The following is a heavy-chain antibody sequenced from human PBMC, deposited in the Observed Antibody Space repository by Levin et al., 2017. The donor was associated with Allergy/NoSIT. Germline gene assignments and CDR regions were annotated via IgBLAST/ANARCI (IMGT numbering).Heavy chain of an antibody. D-gene: IGHD1-1*01. Sequence: LSLTCAASGFTFSNYAMHWVRQAPGKGLEWVGVISDDGSSEFYIDSVKGRFTISRDNSKNRLYLQMDSPRAEDTALYYCVREIAEEGTWGQGTLVIVSS. J-gene: IGHJ4*02. V-gene: IGHV3-30-3*01. CDR3: VREIAEEGT. CDR1: GFTFSNYA. CDR2: ISDDGSSE.